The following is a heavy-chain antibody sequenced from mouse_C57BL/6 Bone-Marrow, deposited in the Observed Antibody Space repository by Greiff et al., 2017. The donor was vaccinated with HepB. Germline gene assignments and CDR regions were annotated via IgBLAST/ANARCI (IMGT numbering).Heavy chain of an antibody. CDR1: GYSFTSYY. CDR3: ARDGYYLYWYFDV. CDR2: IYPGSGNT. Sequence: QVQLQQSGPELVKPGASVKISCKASGYSFTSYYIHWVKQRPGQGLEWIGWIYPGSGNTKYNEKFKGKATLTADTSSSTAYMQLSSLTSEDSAVYYCARDGYYLYWYFDVWGTGTTVTVSS. D-gene: IGHD2-3*01. J-gene: IGHJ1*03. V-gene: IGHV1-66*01.